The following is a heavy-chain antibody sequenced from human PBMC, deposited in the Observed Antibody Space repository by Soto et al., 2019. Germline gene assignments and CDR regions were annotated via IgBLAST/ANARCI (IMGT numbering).Heavy chain of an antibody. CDR1: GFTFSSYG. CDR3: ARDRSIGYFDY. D-gene: IGHD3-16*02. J-gene: IGHJ4*02. Sequence: GGSVRLYCAASGFTFSSYGMHWVRQAPGKGLEWVAVIWYDGSSKYYADSVKGRFTISRDNSKNTLYLQMNSLRAEDTAVYYCARDRSIGYFDYWGQGTLVTVSS. CDR2: IWYDGSSK. V-gene: IGHV3-33*01.